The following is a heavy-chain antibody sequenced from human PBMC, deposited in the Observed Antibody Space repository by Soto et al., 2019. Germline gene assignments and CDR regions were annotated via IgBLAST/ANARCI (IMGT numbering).Heavy chain of an antibody. J-gene: IGHJ6*02. CDR2: IYSGGST. CDR1: GFTVSSNY. V-gene: IGHV3-53*01. D-gene: IGHD3-10*01. Sequence: EVPLVESGGGLIQPGGSLRLSCAASGFTVSSNYMSWVRQAPGKGLEWVSVIYSGGSTYYADSVKGQFTISRDNSKNTLYLQMNSLRAEDTAVYYCARDRLYGSGSYSSDGMDVWGQGTTDTVSS. CDR3: ARDRLYGSGSYSSDGMDV.